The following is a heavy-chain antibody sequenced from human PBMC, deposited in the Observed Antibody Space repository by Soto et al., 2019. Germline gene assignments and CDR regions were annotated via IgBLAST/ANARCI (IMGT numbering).Heavy chain of an antibody. D-gene: IGHD3-22*01. V-gene: IGHV3-23*01. CDR3: AKERKGSMIVVVPLDY. J-gene: IGHJ4*02. CDR1: GFTFSSYA. Sequence: GGSLRLSCAASGFTFSSYAMSWVRQAPGKGLEWVSAISGSGGSTYYADSVKGRFTISRDNSKNTLYLQMNSLRAEDTAVYYCAKERKGSMIVVVPLDYWGQGTLVTVSS. CDR2: ISGSGGST.